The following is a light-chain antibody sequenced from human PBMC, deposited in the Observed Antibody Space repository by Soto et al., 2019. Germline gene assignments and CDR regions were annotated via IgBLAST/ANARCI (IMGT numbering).Light chain of an antibody. CDR1: QSIGYY. CDR2: DAS. CDR3: QQYGSARKT. Sequence: SVLTQSPATLSLSPGERATLSCRASQSIGYYLAWYQEKPGQAPRLLIYDASIRATGIPARFSGSGSGTDFTLTISRLEPEDFAVYYCQQYGSARKTFGQGTKVAIK. J-gene: IGKJ1*01. V-gene: IGKV3-20*01.